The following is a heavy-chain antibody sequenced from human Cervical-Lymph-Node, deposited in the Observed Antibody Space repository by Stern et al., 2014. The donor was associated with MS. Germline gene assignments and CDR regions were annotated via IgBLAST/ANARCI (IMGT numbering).Heavy chain of an antibody. CDR2: IAVGSGNT. J-gene: IGHJ3*02. Sequence: LPQSGPELHHPPPPLNLSCNASGFTFTSPPVQWVRHARPQPLDLIARIAVGSGNTNYAQKFEERVTITRDMSTSTAYMELSSLRSEDTAVYYCAAEPMYYSDSVGAFDIWGQGTMVTVSS. CDR3: AAEPMYYSDSVGAFDI. D-gene: IGHD3-22*01. CDR1: GFTFTSPP. V-gene: IGHV1-58*01.